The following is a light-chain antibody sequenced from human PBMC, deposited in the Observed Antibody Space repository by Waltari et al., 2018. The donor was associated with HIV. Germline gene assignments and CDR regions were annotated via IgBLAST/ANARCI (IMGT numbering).Light chain of an antibody. V-gene: IGLV1-51*01. Sequence: QSVLTQPPSVSAAPGQKVTISCSGSSSTVGSNGVSWYQQLPGKSPTLLIYDRNNRFPGVPDRFSASQSGTSATLGISGLQTGDEANYYCGTWDDKLGGGIFGGGTKLTVL. J-gene: IGLJ2*01. CDR3: GTWDDKLGGGI. CDR1: SSTVGSNG. CDR2: DRN.